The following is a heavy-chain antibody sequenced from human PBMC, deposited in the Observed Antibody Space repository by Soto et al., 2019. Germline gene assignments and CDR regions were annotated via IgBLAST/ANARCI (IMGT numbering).Heavy chain of an antibody. CDR3: ARGGSGSYYYGMDV. D-gene: IGHD3-10*01. CDR2: IYHSGST. Sequence: SETLSLTCAVSGGSISSGGYSWSWIRQPPGKGLEWIGYIYHSGSTYYNPSLKSRVTISVDRSKNQFSLKLSSVTAADTAVYYCARGGSGSYYYGMDVWGQGTTVTVSS. V-gene: IGHV4-30-2*01. J-gene: IGHJ6*02. CDR1: GGSISSGGYS.